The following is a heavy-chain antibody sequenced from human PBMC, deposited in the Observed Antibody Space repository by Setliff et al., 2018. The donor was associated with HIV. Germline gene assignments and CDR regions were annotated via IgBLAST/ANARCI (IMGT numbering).Heavy chain of an antibody. J-gene: IGHJ4*02. CDR1: GGSVGSGSYY. D-gene: IGHD6-19*01. V-gene: IGHV4-61*01. CDR2: IYYSGST. Sequence: SETLSLTCSVSGGSVGSGSYYWSWIRQSPGKGLEWLGYIYYSGSTTYNPSLRSRVTISIDTSKNQFSLNLRSVTAADTAVYYCARQIAVAATPHYFDYWGQGTLVTVSS. CDR3: ARQIAVAATPHYFDY.